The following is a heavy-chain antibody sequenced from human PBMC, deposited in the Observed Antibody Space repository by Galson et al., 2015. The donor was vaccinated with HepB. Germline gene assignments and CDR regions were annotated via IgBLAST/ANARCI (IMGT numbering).Heavy chain of an antibody. Sequence: SVKGSCKASGYTFSSYSITWVRQAPGQGLEWVGWISPYNRDTNYARKLQGRVTMTTDTSTNTAYMELRSLRSDDTAVYYCARGALVVVVNATQNNWFDPWGQGTPVTVSS. CDR3: ARGALVVVVNATQNNWFDP. V-gene: IGHV1-18*01. J-gene: IGHJ5*02. D-gene: IGHD2-15*01. CDR2: ISPYNRDT. CDR1: GYTFSSYS.